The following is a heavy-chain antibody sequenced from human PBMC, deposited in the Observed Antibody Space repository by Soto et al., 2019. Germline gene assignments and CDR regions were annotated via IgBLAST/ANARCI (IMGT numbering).Heavy chain of an antibody. CDR1: GYTFTSYY. J-gene: IGHJ3*02. D-gene: IGHD6-19*01. CDR2: FDPEDGET. CDR3: ATDGFNKQWLATGAFDI. V-gene: IGHV1-24*01. Sequence: GASVKVSCKTSGYTFTSYYIHWVRQAPGKGLEWMGGFDPEDGETIYAQKFQGRVTMTEDTSTDTAYMELSSLRSEDTAVYYCATDGFNKQWLATGAFDIWGQGTMVTVSS.